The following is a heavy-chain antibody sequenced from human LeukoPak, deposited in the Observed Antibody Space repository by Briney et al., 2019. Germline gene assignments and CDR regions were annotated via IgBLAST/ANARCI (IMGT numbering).Heavy chain of an antibody. J-gene: IGHJ3*02. CDR2: LAHDGRYR. Sequence: GSPRLSCSASGFHFSTQGIDWVRQAPGKGPEWVAVLAHDGRYRYYADSVKGRFTISRDNSKNTLYLQMNSLRAEDTAVYHCVREGGVGSSGFDAFDIWGQGTMVAVSS. D-gene: IGHD6-19*01. CDR1: GFHFSTQG. CDR3: VREGGVGSSGFDAFDI. V-gene: IGHV3-30*16.